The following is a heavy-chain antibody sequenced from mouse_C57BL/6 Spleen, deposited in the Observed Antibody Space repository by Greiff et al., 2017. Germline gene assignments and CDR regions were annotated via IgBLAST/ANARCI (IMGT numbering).Heavy chain of an antibody. CDR2: ISYDGSN. J-gene: IGHJ2*01. Sequence: EVKLVESGPGLVKPSQSLSLTCSVTGYSITSGYYWNWIRQFPGNKLEWMGYISYDGSNNYNPSLKNRISITRDTSKNQFFLKLNSVTTEDTATYYCASNGYLDDWGQGTTLTVSS. CDR3: ASNGYLDD. V-gene: IGHV3-6*01. D-gene: IGHD1-1*02. CDR1: GYSITSGYY.